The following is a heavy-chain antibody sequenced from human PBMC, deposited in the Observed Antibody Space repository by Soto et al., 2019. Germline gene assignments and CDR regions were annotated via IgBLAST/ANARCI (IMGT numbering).Heavy chain of an antibody. CDR2: INAGNGNT. J-gene: IGHJ6*03. D-gene: IGHD6-13*01. CDR3: ARDRPGGAAVRYYYYYMDV. V-gene: IGHV1-3*01. CDR1: GYTFTSYA. Sequence: ASVKVSCKASGYTFTSYAMHWVRQAPGQRLEWMGWINAGNGNTKYSQKFQGRVTITRETSARTAYMELSSQRSEDTAVYYCARDRPGGAAVRYYYYYMDVWGKGTTVTVSS.